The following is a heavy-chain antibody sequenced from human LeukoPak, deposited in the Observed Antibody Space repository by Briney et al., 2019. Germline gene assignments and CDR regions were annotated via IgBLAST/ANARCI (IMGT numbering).Heavy chain of an antibody. J-gene: IGHJ4*02. CDR3: ATDLGYIGMRVGATPLPFDY. V-gene: IGHV1-46*01. CDR1: GYTFTSYY. Sequence: EASVKVSCKASGYTFTSYYMHWVRQAPGQGLEWMGIINPSGGSTSYAQKFQGRVTMTRDMSTSTVHMELSSLRSEDTAVYYCATDLGYIGMRVGATPLPFDYWGQGTLVTVSS. D-gene: IGHD1-26*01. CDR2: INPSGGST.